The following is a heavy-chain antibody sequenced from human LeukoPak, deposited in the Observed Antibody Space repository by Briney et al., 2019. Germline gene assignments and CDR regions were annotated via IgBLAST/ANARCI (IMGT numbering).Heavy chain of an antibody. D-gene: IGHD4-17*01. CDR3: ARVYGDPTYYYYYGMDV. J-gene: IGHJ6*02. CDR2: IYYSGST. Sequence: SETLSLACTVSGGSISSYYRSWIRQPPGKGLEWIGYIYYSGSTNYNPSLKSRVTISVDTSKNQFSLKLSSVTAADTAVYYCARVYGDPTYYYYYGMDVWGQGTTVTVSS. V-gene: IGHV4-59*01. CDR1: GGSISSYY.